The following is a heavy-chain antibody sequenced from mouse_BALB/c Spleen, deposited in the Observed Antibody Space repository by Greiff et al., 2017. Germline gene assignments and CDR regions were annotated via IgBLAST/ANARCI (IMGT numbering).Heavy chain of an antibody. CDR2: ISSGGST. D-gene: IGHD1-1*01. V-gene: IGHV5-6-5*01. CDR1: GFTFSSYA. CDR3: ARGRGTTVVANYYAMDY. Sequence: DVQLVESGGGLVKPGGSLKLSCAASGFTFSSYAMSWVRQTPEKRLEWVASISSGGSTYYPDSVKGRFTISRDNARNILYLQMSSLRSEDTAMYYCARGRGTTVVANYYAMDYWGQGTSVTVSS. J-gene: IGHJ4*01.